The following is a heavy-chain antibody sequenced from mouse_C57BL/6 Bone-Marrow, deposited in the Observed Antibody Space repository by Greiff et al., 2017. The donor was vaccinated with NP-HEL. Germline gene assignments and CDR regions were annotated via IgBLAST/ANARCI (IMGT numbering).Heavy chain of an antibody. V-gene: IGHV5-12*01. CDR3: ARQGPHYYSSSYGAMDY. Sequence: DVLLVESGGGLVQPGGSLTLSCAASGFTFSDYYMYWVRQTPEKRLEWVAYISTGGGSTYYPDTVKGRFTISRDNAKNTLYLQMSRLKSEDTAMYYGARQGPHYYSSSYGAMDYWGQGTSVTVSS. J-gene: IGHJ4*01. CDR2: ISTGGGST. D-gene: IGHD1-1*01. CDR1: GFTFSDYY.